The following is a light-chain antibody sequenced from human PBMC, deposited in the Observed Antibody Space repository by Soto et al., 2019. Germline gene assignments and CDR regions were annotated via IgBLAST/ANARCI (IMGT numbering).Light chain of an antibody. CDR3: QQYGSSFT. V-gene: IGKV3-20*01. CDR2: GAS. J-gene: IGKJ3*01. CDR1: QSVSSSY. Sequence: EIVLTQSPGTLSLSPGERATLSCRASQSVSSSYLAWYQQKPGQAPRLLIYGASSRATGIPDRFSGSGSGTDFTLTISRLEPEGFAVYYCQQYGSSFTFGTGTKVDIK.